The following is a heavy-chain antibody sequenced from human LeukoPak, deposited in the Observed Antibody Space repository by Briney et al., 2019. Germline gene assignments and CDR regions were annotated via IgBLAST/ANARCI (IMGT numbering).Heavy chain of an antibody. CDR1: GFTFSSYS. V-gene: IGHV3-21*01. CDR2: ISSSSSYI. CDR3: ARAYGSGSYSLWAFDI. J-gene: IGHJ3*02. Sequence: TGGSLRLSCAASGFTFSSYSMNWVRQAPGKGLEWVSSISSSSSYIYYADSVKGRFTISRDNAKNSLYLQMNSLRAEDTAVYYCARAYGSGSYSLWAFDIWGQGTMVTVSS. D-gene: IGHD3-10*01.